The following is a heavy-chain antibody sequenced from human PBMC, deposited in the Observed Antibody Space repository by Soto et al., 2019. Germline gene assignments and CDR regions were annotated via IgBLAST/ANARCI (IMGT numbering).Heavy chain of an antibody. J-gene: IGHJ3*02. CDR2: ILVAGST. V-gene: IGHV3-23*01. D-gene: IGHD2-8*02. Sequence: SGVSLRLSCAASGFTCSSYDMSWVRQAPGKGLEWVSTILVAGSTHYPDSVKGRFTISRDISKNTVFLQMNSLTAGDTAVYYCAKATATGGGAFHICGQGTVVTVSS. CDR3: AKATATGGGAFHI. CDR1: GFTCSSYD.